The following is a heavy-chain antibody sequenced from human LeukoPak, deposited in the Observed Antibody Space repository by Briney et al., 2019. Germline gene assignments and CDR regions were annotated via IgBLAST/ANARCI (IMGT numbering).Heavy chain of an antibody. CDR1: GFTFSSYG. J-gene: IGHJ4*02. D-gene: IGHD6-19*01. CDR2: ISYDGSNK. Sequence: GGSLRLSCAASGFTFSSYGMHWVRQAPGKGLEWVAVISYDGSNKYYADSVKGRFTISRDNSKNTLYLQMNSLRAEDTAVYYCARHIAVAGTWAYDYWGQGTLVTVSS. CDR3: ARHIAVAGTWAYDY. V-gene: IGHV3-30*03.